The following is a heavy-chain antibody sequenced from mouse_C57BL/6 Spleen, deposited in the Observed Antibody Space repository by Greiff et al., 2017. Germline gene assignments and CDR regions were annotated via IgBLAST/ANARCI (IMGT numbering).Heavy chain of an antibody. CDR3: ARWDSSGSLDY. J-gene: IGHJ4*01. Sequence: QVQLQQPGAELVKPGASVKMSCKASGYTFTSYWITWVKQRPGQGLEWIGDIYPGSGSTNYNEQFKSKATLTVDTSSSTAYMHLSSLTSEDSAVYYCARWDSSGSLDYWGQGTSVTVSS. V-gene: IGHV1-55*01. D-gene: IGHD3-2*02. CDR1: GYTFTSYW. CDR2: IYPGSGST.